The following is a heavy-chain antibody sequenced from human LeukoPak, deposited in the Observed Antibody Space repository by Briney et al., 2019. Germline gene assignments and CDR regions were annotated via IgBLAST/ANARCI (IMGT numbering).Heavy chain of an antibody. Sequence: GGSLRLSCAASGFSVGNTYMSWVRQAPGKGLEWVSIIYSGGNTYYADSVKGRFTISRDNSKNTLYLQMNRLRPEDTAVYYCARGTVTAPDYWGQGTLVTVSP. V-gene: IGHV3-53*01. J-gene: IGHJ4*02. D-gene: IGHD2-21*02. CDR2: IYSGGNT. CDR3: ARGTVTAPDY. CDR1: GFSVGNTY.